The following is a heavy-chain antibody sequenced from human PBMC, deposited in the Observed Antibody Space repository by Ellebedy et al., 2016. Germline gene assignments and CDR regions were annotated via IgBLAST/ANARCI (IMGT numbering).Heavy chain of an antibody. J-gene: IGHJ4*02. Sequence: GESLKISCAASGFTFSSYDMHWVRQASGKGLEWVSSIGTTNDTYYAGSVKGRFTISREDAKSSLYLQMNSLRAGDTAVYYCTRDNWGKFDYWGQGTLVTVSS. CDR3: TRDNWGKFDY. D-gene: IGHD7-27*01. CDR2: IGTTNDT. CDR1: GFTFSSYD. V-gene: IGHV3-13*01.